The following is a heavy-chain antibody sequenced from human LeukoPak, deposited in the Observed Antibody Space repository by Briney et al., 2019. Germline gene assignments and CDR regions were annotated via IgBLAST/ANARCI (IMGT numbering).Heavy chain of an antibody. CDR1: GFTFSSYA. D-gene: IGHD6-13*01. V-gene: IGHV3-23*01. J-gene: IGHJ4*02. CDR3: AKGRHSSSWYGGYFDY. CDR2: ISGSGGST. Sequence: GGSLRLSCAVSGFTFSSYAMSWVRQAPGKGLEWVSGISGSGGSTYYADSVKGRFTISRDNSKNTLFLQMNSLRAEDTAVYYCAKGRHSSSWYGGYFDYWGQGTLVTVSS.